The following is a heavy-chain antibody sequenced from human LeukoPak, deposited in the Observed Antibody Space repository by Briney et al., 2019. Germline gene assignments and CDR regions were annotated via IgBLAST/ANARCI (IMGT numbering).Heavy chain of an antibody. CDR3: ARDTRPRVRGYFDY. D-gene: IGHD3-10*01. V-gene: IGHV1-69*04. J-gene: IGHJ4*02. Sequence: GASVKVSCKASGGTFSSYAISWVRQAPGQGLEWMGRIIPILGIANYAQKFQGRVTITADESTSTAYMELSSLRSEDTAVYYCARDTRPRVRGYFDYWGQGALVTVSS. CDR1: GGTFSSYA. CDR2: IIPILGIA.